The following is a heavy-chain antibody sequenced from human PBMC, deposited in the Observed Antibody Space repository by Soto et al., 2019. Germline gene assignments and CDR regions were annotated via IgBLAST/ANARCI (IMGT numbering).Heavy chain of an antibody. CDR1: GFTFRSFT. CDR2: ISGNSAYI. D-gene: IGHD6-13*01. CDR3: TRDASRDSSARGWFDP. V-gene: IGHV3-21*01. Sequence: GGSLRLSCAASGFTFRSFTMNWVRQAPGKGLEWVSTISGNSAYIYYTDALRGRFTISRDNAKNSLHLQMNSLRAEDTAVYYCTRDASRDSSARGWFDPWGPGTLVTVSS. J-gene: IGHJ5*02.